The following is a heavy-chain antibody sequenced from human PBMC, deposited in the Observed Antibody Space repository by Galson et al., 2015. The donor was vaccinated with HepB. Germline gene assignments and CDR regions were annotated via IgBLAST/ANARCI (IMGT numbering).Heavy chain of an antibody. D-gene: IGHD2-15*01. V-gene: IGHV4-59*08. Sequence: ETLSLTCPVSGGSISSYYWSWIRQPPGKGLEWIGYIYYSGSTNYNPSLKSRVTISVDTSKNQFSLKLSSVTAADTAVYYCARRPVVAAHFDPWGQGTLVTVSS. CDR2: IYYSGST. CDR1: GGSISSYY. CDR3: ARRPVVAAHFDP. J-gene: IGHJ5*02.